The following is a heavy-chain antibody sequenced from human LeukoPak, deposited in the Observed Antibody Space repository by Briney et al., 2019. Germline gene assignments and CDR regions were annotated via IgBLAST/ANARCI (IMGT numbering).Heavy chain of an antibody. V-gene: IGHV1-2*02. D-gene: IGHD3-9*01. Sequence: ASVKVSCKASGYTFTGDYMHWVRQAPGQGLEWMGWINPSSGGTNYAQKFQGRVTMTRDTSISTAYMELSRLRSDDTAVYYCARDNILTGYYMAGGDYWGQGTLVTVSS. J-gene: IGHJ4*02. CDR2: INPSSGGT. CDR3: ARDNILTGYYMAGGDY. CDR1: GYTFTGDY.